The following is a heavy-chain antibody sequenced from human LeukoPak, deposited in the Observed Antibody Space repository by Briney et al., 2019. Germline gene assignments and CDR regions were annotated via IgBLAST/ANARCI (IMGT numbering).Heavy chain of an antibody. J-gene: IGHJ4*02. CDR1: GYSFTTYA. CDR3: ASHLPALGYFDWLFSFDY. V-gene: IGHV7-4-1*02. D-gene: IGHD3-9*01. Sequence: ASVKVSCKASGYSFTTYAMNWVRQAPGQGLEWMGWINTNTGNPTYAQGFTGRFVFSLDTSVSTAYLQISSLKAEDTAVYYCASHLPALGYFDWLFSFDYWGQGTLVTVSS. CDR2: INTNTGNP.